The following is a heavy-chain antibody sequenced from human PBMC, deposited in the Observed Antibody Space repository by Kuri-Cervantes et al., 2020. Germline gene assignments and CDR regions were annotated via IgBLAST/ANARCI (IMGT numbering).Heavy chain of an antibody. CDR3: AKDLQRIVVVPAAMPNYYYYGMDV. CDR1: GFTFSSYA. D-gene: IGHD2-2*01. Sequence: GESLKISCAASGFTFSSYAMSWVRQAPGKGLEWVSAISGSGGSTYYADSVKGRFTISRDNSKNTLYLQMNSLRAEDTAVYYCAKDLQRIVVVPAAMPNYYYYGMDVWGQGTTVTVSS. CDR2: ISGSGGST. J-gene: IGHJ6*02. V-gene: IGHV3-23*01.